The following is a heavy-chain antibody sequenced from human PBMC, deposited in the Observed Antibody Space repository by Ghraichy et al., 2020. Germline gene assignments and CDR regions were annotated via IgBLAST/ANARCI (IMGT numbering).Heavy chain of an antibody. CDR2: ISRSSTST. CDR3: ARENWGLPNF. CDR1: GFTFSDYY. Sequence: SCAASGFTFSDYYMSWLRQAPGKGLEHISSISRSSTSTHYADSVKGRFTISRDNAKNSLYLQMNTLSAEDTAIYYCARENWGLPNFWGQGTLVTVSS. V-gene: IGHV3-11*05. D-gene: IGHD7-27*01. J-gene: IGHJ4*02.